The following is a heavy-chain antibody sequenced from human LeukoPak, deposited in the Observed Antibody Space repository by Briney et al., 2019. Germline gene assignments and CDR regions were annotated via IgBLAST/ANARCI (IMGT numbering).Heavy chain of an antibody. CDR1: GFTFSSFA. J-gene: IGHJ4*02. CDR2: ISNSGGST. V-gene: IGHV3-23*01. Sequence: GGSLRLSCASSGFTFSSFAMNWVRQTPGKGLEWVSTISNSGGSTYYADSVKGRFTISRDNSKNTLYLQMISLRAEDTAVYYCSKPVYSNSGYYGGDYWGQGTLVTVSS. D-gene: IGHD3-22*01. CDR3: SKPVYSNSGYYGGDY.